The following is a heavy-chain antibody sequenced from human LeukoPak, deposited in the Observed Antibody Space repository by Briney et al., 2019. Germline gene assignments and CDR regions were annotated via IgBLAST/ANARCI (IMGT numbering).Heavy chain of an antibody. V-gene: IGHV6-1*01. Sequence: SQTLSLTCAIFGDSVSSSSTTWDWIRQSPSRGLEWLGRTYYRSKWYNDYAVSVKGRISINADTSNNQFSLQLNSVTPEDTAVYYCTRFYWNGLNFFDPWGQGTLVTVSS. D-gene: IGHD2/OR15-2a*01. CDR2: TYYRSKWYN. CDR1: GDSVSSSSTT. J-gene: IGHJ5*02. CDR3: TRFYWNGLNFFDP.